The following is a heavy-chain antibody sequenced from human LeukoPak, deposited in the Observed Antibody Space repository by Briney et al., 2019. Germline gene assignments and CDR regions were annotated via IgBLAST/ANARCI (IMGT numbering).Heavy chain of an antibody. D-gene: IGHD3-22*01. V-gene: IGHV4-39*01. CDR2: IYYSGST. Sequence: KPSETLSLTCAVYGGSFSGYYWGWIRQPPGKGLEWIGSIYYSGSTYYNPSLKSRVTISVDTSKNQFSLKLSSVTAADTAVYYCARHGVYYYDSDRPDYWGQGTLVTVSS. J-gene: IGHJ4*02. CDR1: GGSFSGYY. CDR3: ARHGVYYYDSDRPDY.